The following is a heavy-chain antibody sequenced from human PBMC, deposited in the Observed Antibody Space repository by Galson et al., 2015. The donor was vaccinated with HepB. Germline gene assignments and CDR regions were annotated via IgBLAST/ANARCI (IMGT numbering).Heavy chain of an antibody. Sequence: SLRLSCAASGFTVSSNYMSWVRQAPGKGLEWVSVIYSGGSTYYADSVKGRFTISRDNSKNTLYLQMNSLRAEVTAVYYCAREAGTEYYYYYGMDVWGQGTTVTVSS. V-gene: IGHV3-66*02. J-gene: IGHJ6*02. CDR3: AREAGTEYYYYYGMDV. CDR2: IYSGGST. CDR1: GFTVSSNY.